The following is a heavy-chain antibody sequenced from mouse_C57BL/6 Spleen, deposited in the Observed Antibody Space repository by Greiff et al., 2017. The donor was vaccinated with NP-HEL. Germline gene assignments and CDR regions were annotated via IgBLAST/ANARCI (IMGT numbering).Heavy chain of an antibody. CDR3: ARGEDSWDY. D-gene: IGHD3-3*01. J-gene: IGHJ4*01. Sequence: QVQLKESGAELVKPGASVKMSCKASGYTFTSYWITWVKQRPGQGLEWIGDIYPGSGSTNYNEKFKSKATLTVDTSSSTAYMQLSSLTSEDSAVYYCARGEDSWDYWGQGTSVTVSS. CDR2: IYPGSGST. V-gene: IGHV1-55*01. CDR1: GYTFTSYW.